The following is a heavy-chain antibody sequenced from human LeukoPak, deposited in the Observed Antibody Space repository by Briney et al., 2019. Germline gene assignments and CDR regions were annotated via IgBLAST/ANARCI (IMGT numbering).Heavy chain of an antibody. Sequence: GGSLRLSCAASGFTFSSYAMSWVRQAPGKGLEWVAFIRYDGSNKYYADSVKGRFTISRDNSKNTLYLQMNSLRAEDTAVYYCATPLGLWFGELLSTLDYWGQGTLVTVSS. J-gene: IGHJ4*02. D-gene: IGHD3-10*01. CDR2: IRYDGSNK. CDR3: ATPLGLWFGELLSTLDY. V-gene: IGHV3-30*02. CDR1: GFTFSSYA.